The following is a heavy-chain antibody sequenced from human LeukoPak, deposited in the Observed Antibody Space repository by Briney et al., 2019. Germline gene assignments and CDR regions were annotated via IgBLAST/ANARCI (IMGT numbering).Heavy chain of an antibody. D-gene: IGHD3-22*01. Sequence: SQTLSLTCTVSGGSISSGGYYWSWIRQHPGKGLEWIGYIYYSGSTYYNPSLKSRVTISVDTSKNQFSLKLSSVTAADTAVYYCARDRDSSGYYYDYWGQGTLVTVSS. CDR1: GGSISSGGYY. CDR3: ARDRDSSGYYYDY. J-gene: IGHJ4*02. V-gene: IGHV4-31*03. CDR2: IYYSGST.